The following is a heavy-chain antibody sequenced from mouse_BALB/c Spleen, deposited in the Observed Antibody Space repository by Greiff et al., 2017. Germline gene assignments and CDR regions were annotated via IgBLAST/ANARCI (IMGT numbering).Heavy chain of an antibody. Sequence: EVKLVESGGGLVQPKGSLKLSCAASGFTFNTYAMNWVRQAPGKGLEWVARIRSKSNNYATYYADSVKDRFTISRDDSQSMLYLQMNNLKTEDTAMYYCVILRSYAMDYWGQGTSVTGSS. V-gene: IGHV10-1*02. CDR1: GFTFNTYA. D-gene: IGHD1-1*01. CDR3: VILRSYAMDY. J-gene: IGHJ4*01. CDR2: IRSKSNNYAT.